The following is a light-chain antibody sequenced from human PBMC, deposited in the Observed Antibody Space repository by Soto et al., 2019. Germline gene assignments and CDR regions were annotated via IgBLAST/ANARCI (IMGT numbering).Light chain of an antibody. J-gene: IGLJ3*02. Sequence: QSVLAQPASVSGSPGQSITISCTGTSSDIGRYNLVSWYQQYPGEAPKLVIYDVTKRPSGVSDRFSGSKSGNTASLTISGLQAEDEADYYCSSYAGSITLVFGGGTKLTVL. CDR1: SSDIGRYNL. V-gene: IGLV2-23*02. CDR2: DVT. CDR3: SSYAGSITLV.